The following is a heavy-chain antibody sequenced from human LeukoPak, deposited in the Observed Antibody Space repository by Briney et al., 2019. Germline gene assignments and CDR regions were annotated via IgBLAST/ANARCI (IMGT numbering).Heavy chain of an antibody. J-gene: IGHJ6*03. Sequence: SDTLSLTCFFSVDSISSRYWNWIREPPGKGLEWIGYISSSGSTNYNPTLKSRVTVSIDTSKNQFSLNLSSVTAADTAVYYCPRATLVGYFSYFYMDVWGKGTTVTFSS. CDR3: PRATLVGYFSYFYMDV. CDR2: ISSSGST. CDR1: VDSISSRY. D-gene: IGHD1-26*01. V-gene: IGHV4-59*11.